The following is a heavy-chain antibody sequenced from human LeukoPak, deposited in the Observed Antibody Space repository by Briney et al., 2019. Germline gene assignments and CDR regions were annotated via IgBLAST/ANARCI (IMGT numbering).Heavy chain of an antibody. D-gene: IGHD3-16*01. CDR1: GFAFSSYA. Sequence: GGSLGLSCAASGFAFSSYAMSWVRQAPGKGLEWVSAVSGNGGSTFYADSVKGRVTISRDNSKNTLYLLMNSLRAEDTAVYYCAKGLGSLSYYGVDVWGQGTTVTVSS. CDR3: AKGLGSLSYYGVDV. CDR2: VSGNGGST. V-gene: IGHV3-23*01. J-gene: IGHJ6*02.